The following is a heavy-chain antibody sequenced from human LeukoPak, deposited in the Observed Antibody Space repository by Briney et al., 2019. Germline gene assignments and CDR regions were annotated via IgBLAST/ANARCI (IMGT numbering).Heavy chain of an antibody. CDR3: ATYSGSYPFDY. CDR2: LNQDGSEK. V-gene: IGHV3-7*05. Sequence: GGSLRLSCAASGFTFRNYWMNWVRQAPGKGLEWVASLNQDGSEKYYVDSVKGRFTISRDNAKNSLYLQMNSLRAEDTAVYYCATYSGSYPFDYWGQGTLLTVSS. D-gene: IGHD1-26*01. J-gene: IGHJ4*02. CDR1: GFTFRNYW.